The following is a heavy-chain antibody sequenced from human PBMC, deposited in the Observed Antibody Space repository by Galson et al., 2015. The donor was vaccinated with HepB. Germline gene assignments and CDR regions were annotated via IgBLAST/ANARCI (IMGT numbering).Heavy chain of an antibody. CDR1: GYNFISYT. J-gene: IGHJ4*02. D-gene: IGHD2/OR15-2a*01. CDR2: INAGNGNT. CDR3: AREDGISNIDY. Sequence: SVKVSCKASGYNFISYTMHWVRQAPGQRLEWMGWINAGNGNTKYSQKFQGRVTITRDTSASTASMELSSLRSEDTAVFYCAREDGISNIDYWGQGTLVTVSS. V-gene: IGHV1-3*01.